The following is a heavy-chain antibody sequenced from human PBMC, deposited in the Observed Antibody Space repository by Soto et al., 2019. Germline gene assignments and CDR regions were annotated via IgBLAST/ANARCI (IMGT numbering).Heavy chain of an antibody. CDR3: ARRGPGTYFDY. CDR2: ISGSGDST. D-gene: IGHD6-13*01. J-gene: IGHJ4*02. Sequence: EVQLLDSGGGLVQPGGSWSLSWAAFEFTFGGYPMNWVRQAPGKGLEWVSVISGSGDSTYYADSVKGRFTISRDNSKNTLYLQMNSLRTEDTAVYYCARRGPGTYFDYWGQGTLVTVSS. V-gene: IGHV3-23*01. CDR1: EFTFGGYP.